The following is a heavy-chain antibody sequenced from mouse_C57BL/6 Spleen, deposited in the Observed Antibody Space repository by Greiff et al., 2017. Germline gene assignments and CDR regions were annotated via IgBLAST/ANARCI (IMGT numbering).Heavy chain of an antibody. Sequence: VQLQQPGAELVKPGASVKLSCKASGYTFTSYWMHWVKQRPGQGLEWIGMIHPNSGSTNYNEKFKSKATLTVDKSSSTAYMQLSSLTSEDSAVYYCARDEGLRRVFAYWGQGTLVTVSA. CDR1: GYTFTSYW. D-gene: IGHD2-4*01. J-gene: IGHJ3*01. CDR2: IHPNSGST. CDR3: ARDEGLRRVFAY. V-gene: IGHV1-64*01.